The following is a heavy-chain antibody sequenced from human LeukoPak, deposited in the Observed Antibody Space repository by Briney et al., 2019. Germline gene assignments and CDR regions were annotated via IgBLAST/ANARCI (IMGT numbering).Heavy chain of an antibody. D-gene: IGHD5-24*01. CDR1: GFTFGKYW. V-gene: IGHV3-7*04. CDR2: IKQDGSKK. Sequence: GGSLRLSCVASGFTFGKYWMSWVRQAPGKGLEWVANIKQDGSKKSYVDSVKGRFTISRDNAKNSLYLQMNSLRAEDTAIYYCTRVGYIDEGIDYWGQGTLVTVSS. J-gene: IGHJ4*02. CDR3: TRVGYIDEGIDY.